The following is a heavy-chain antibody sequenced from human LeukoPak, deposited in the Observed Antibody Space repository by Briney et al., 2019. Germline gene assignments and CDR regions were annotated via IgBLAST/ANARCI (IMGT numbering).Heavy chain of an antibody. D-gene: IGHD1-1*01. CDR2: IYYSGST. J-gene: IGHJ3*02. V-gene: IGHV4-59*01. CDR3: TRTTASLAAFDI. CDR1: GGSISSYY. Sequence: SETLSLTCTVSGGSISSYYWSWIRQPPGKGLEWIGYIYYSGSTNYNPSLKSRVTISVDTSKNQFSLKLSSVTAADTAVYYCTRTTASLAAFDIWGQGTMVTVSS.